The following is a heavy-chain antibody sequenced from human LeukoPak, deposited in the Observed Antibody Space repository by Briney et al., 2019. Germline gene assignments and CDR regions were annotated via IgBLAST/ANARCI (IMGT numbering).Heavy chain of an antibody. CDR3: ASERGLQLWLNY. CDR1: GFTFSSYS. Sequence: GGSLRLSCAASGFTFSSYSMNWVRQAPGKGLEWVSYISSSSTIYYADSVKGRFTISRDNAKNSLYLQMNSLRAEDTAVYYCASERGLQLWLNYWGQGTLVTVSS. D-gene: IGHD5-18*01. J-gene: IGHJ4*02. V-gene: IGHV3-48*01. CDR2: ISSSSTI.